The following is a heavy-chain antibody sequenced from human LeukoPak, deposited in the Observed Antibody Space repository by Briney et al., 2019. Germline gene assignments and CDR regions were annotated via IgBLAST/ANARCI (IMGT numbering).Heavy chain of an antibody. V-gene: IGHV1-58*01. CDR2: IVVGSGNT. D-gene: IGHD3-22*01. CDR1: GFTFTISA. J-gene: IGHJ4*02. CDR3: AADHLHYDSSGSKEN. Sequence: SVKVSFKSSGFTFTISAVQWVRQARGQRLEWIGWIVVGSGNTNYAQKFQERVTITRDMSTSTAYMELSSLRSEDTAVYYCAADHLHYDSSGSKENWGQGTLVTVSS.